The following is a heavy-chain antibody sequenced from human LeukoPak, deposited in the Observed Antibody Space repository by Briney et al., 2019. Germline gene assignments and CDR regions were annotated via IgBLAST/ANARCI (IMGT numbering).Heavy chain of an antibody. Sequence: SGGSLRLSCAASGFTFNTHAMSWVRQAPGKGLEWVSGINGNGASTYYSDSVKGRFTTSRDKSKNTLYLQMSTLRAEDTAVYYCAKDQGYSYYYLDYWGQGTLVTVSS. J-gene: IGHJ4*02. CDR1: GFTFNTHA. V-gene: IGHV3-23*01. D-gene: IGHD5-18*01. CDR3: AKDQGYSYYYLDY. CDR2: INGNGAST.